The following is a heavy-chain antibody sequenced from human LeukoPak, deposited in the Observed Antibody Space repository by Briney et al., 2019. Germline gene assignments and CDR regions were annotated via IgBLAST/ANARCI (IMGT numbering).Heavy chain of an antibody. CDR3: ARDSDAVWSGSYRS. D-gene: IGHD3-3*01. CDR2: IHYSGST. Sequence: SETLSLTCSVSGGSISSYDWSWIRQPPGKGLEWVGSIHYSGSTNYNASFKSRLTIAVDTPKNQLLSKQMYVMAADTAVFYWARDSDAVWSGSYRSWGQGTLVTVSS. CDR1: GGSISSYD. V-gene: IGHV4-59*01. J-gene: IGHJ5*02.